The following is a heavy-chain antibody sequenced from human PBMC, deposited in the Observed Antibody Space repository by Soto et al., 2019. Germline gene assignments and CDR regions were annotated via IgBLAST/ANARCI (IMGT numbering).Heavy chain of an antibody. CDR3: ARGWIQIWPTPYYFDC. CDR2: IYYSGST. J-gene: IGHJ4*02. V-gene: IGHV4-61*01. CDR1: GGSVSSGSYY. D-gene: IGHD5-18*01. Sequence: QVQLQESGPGLVKPSETLSLTCTVSGGSVSSGSYYWSWIRQPPGKGLEWIGYIYYSGSTNYNPSLKSRVTISVDTSKNPFSLKLSSVTAADTAVYYCARGWIQIWPTPYYFDCWGQGTLVTVSS.